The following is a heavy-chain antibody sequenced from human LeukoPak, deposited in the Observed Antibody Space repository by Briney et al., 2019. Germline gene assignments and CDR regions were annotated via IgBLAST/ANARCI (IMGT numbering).Heavy chain of an antibody. D-gene: IGHD6-6*01. J-gene: IGHJ6*03. CDR2: ISGSGGST. CDR3: ARLPIAARYYYYYMDV. V-gene: IGHV3-23*01. Sequence: GGSLRLSCAASGFAFSSYAMSWVRQAPGKGLEWVSAISGSGGSTYYADSVKGRFTISRDNAKSSLYLQMNSLRAEDTALYYCARLPIAARYYYYYMDVWGKGTTVTVSS. CDR1: GFAFSSYA.